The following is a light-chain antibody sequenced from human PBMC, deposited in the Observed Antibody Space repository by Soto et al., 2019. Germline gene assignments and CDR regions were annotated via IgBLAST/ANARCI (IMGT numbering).Light chain of an antibody. Sequence: EIVLTQSACTLSWSAGERATLSCRASQSVSSSYLAWYQQKPGQAPRLLINDSSSRATGTPDRFSGSGSGKDFTLNISSLEPEDFAVYYCQQSNNWPPEITFGQGTRLEIK. CDR3: QQSNNWPPEIT. CDR1: QSVSSSY. J-gene: IGKJ5*01. V-gene: IGKV3D-20*02. CDR2: DSS.